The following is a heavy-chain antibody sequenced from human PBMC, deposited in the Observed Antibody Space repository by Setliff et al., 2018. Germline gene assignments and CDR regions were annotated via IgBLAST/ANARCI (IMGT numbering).Heavy chain of an antibody. CDR2: IYYRGDT. J-gene: IGHJ4*02. CDR3: ARTGTYRYFDY. CDR1: GASLSSGTYY. D-gene: IGHD1-1*01. Sequence: SETLSLTCTVSGASLSSGTYYWGWIRQPPGKGLEWIGRIYYRGDTYYNASLKGRLTISVDTAQSQFSLRLTSVTAADTAVYYCARTGTYRYFDYWGQGALVTV. V-gene: IGHV4-39*01.